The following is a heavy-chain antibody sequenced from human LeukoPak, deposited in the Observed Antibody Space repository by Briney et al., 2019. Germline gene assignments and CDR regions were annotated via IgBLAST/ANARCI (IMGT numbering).Heavy chain of an antibody. J-gene: IGHJ4*02. V-gene: IGHV1-24*01. CDR3: ATSGYSSGWYERH. Sequence: ASVKVSCKVSGYTLTELSMHWVRQAPGKGLEWMGGFDPEDGETIYAQKFQGRVTMTEDTSTDTAYMELSSLRSEDTAAYYCATSGYSSGWYERHWGQGTLVTVSS. D-gene: IGHD6-19*01. CDR1: GYTLTELS. CDR2: FDPEDGET.